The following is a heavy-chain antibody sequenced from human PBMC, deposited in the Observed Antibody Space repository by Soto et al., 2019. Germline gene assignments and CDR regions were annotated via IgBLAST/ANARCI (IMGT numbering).Heavy chain of an antibody. CDR2: IYTSGST. CDR1: GGSISSYY. Sequence: SETLSLTCTVSGGSISSYYWSWIRQPAGKGLEWIGRIYTSGSTNYNPSLKSRVTMSVDTSKNQFSLKLSSVTAADTAGYYCARDRRAVAGTEYFGYWGQGTLVTVSS. CDR3: ARDRRAVAGTEYFGY. V-gene: IGHV4-4*07. D-gene: IGHD6-19*01. J-gene: IGHJ4*02.